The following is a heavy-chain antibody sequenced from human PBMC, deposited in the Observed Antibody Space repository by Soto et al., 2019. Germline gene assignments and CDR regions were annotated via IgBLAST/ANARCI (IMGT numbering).Heavy chain of an antibody. CDR1: GSTFTSYA. CDR3: ARTYYYDSSIYPYNWFDP. CDR2: INAGKGNT. Sequence: QVQLVQSGAEVKNPGASVKVPCKASGSTFTSYAMHWVAQAPGQRPDGMGWINAGKGNTNYSQKFPGRVTITRDTSASTAYMELSSLRSEDTAVYYCARTYYYDSSIYPYNWFDPWGQGTLVTVSS. J-gene: IGHJ5*02. V-gene: IGHV1-3*01. D-gene: IGHD3-22*01.